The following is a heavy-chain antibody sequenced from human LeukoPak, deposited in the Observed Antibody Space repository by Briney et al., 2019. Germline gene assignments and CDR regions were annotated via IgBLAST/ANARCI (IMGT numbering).Heavy chain of an antibody. CDR3: ARGENLRYFDWSRAFDI. Sequence: GSLRLSCAASGFTFSSYWMSWVRQAPGKGLEWIGYVYYSGSTKYNPSLKSRVTISVDTSKNQFSLKLSSVTAADTAVYYCARGENLRYFDWSRAFDIWGQGTMVSVSS. V-gene: IGHV4-59*01. J-gene: IGHJ3*02. CDR2: VYYSGST. D-gene: IGHD3-9*01. CDR1: GFTFSSYW.